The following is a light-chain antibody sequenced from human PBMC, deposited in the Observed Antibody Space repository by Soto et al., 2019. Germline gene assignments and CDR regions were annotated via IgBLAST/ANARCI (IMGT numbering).Light chain of an antibody. V-gene: IGLV2-14*01. CDR3: SSYTSSSTV. Sequence: QSALTQPASVSGSPGQSITISWSGTSSDVGADSYVSWYQQHPGKAPKLLIYEVTNRPSGVSHRFSGSRSGNTASLTISGLQAEDEADYYCSSYTSSSTVFGTGTKVTVL. CDR2: EVT. J-gene: IGLJ1*01. CDR1: SSDVGADSY.